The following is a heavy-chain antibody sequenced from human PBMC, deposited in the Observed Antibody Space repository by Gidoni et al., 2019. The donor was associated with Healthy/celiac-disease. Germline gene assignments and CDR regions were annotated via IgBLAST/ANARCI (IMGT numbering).Heavy chain of an antibody. V-gene: IGHV4-38-2*01. Sequence: QVQLQESGPGLVKPSETLSLTCAVSGYSISSGYYWGWIRQPPGKGLEWIGSIYHSGSTYYNPSLKSRVTISVDTSKNQFSLKLSSVTAADTAVYYCARVNGDWTTFEYYGMDVWGQGTTVTVSS. J-gene: IGHJ6*02. CDR2: IYHSGST. CDR3: ARVNGDWTTFEYYGMDV. D-gene: IGHD1-1*01. CDR1: GYSISSGYY.